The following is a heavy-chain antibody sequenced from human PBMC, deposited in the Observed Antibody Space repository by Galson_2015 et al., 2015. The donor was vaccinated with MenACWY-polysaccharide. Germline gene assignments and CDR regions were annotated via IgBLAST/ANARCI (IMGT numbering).Heavy chain of an antibody. V-gene: IGHV3-23*01. CDR3: AKITGGRYFVFGAFDI. D-gene: IGHD1-26*01. Sequence: SLRLSCAASGFTFSSYDMTWVRQAPGKGLEWVSAISGSGGSTYDADSVKGRFTISRDNSKNTLYLQMNSLRAEDTAVYYCAKITGGRYFVFGAFDIWGQGTLVTVSS. CDR2: ISGSGGST. J-gene: IGHJ4*02. CDR1: GFTFSSYD.